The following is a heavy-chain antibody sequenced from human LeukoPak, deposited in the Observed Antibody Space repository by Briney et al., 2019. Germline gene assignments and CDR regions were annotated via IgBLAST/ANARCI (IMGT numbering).Heavy chain of an antibody. Sequence: SATLSLTCAVSGGSISSGGYSWSWIRQPPGKGLEWIGYIYHSGSTYYNPSLKSRVTISVDRSKNQFSLKLSSVTAADTAVYYCARGYYYDSSGYYYLDSWGQGTLVTVSS. D-gene: IGHD3-22*01. CDR2: IYHSGST. CDR3: ARGYYYDSSGYYYLDS. CDR1: GGSISSGGYS. J-gene: IGHJ4*02. V-gene: IGHV4-30-2*01.